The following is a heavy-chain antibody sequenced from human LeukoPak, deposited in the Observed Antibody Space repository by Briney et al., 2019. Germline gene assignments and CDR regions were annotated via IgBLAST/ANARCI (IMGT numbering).Heavy chain of an antibody. CDR3: AKNLGSGSYYNVDYYYGMDV. CDR1: GFTFSSYA. V-gene: IGHV3-23*01. D-gene: IGHD3-10*01. Sequence: GGSLRLSCAASGFTFSSYAMSWVRQAPGKGLEWVSAISGSGGSIYYADSVKGRFTISRDNSKNTLYLQMNSPRAEDTAVYYCAKNLGSGSYYNVDYYYGMDVWGKGTTVTVSS. CDR2: ISGSGGSI. J-gene: IGHJ6*04.